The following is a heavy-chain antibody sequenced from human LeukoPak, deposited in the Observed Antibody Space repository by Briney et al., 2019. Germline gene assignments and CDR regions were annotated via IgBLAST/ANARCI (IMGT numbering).Heavy chain of an antibody. J-gene: IGHJ3*02. Sequence: GGSLRLSCAASGFTFSSYAMSWVRQAPGKGLEWVSAISSSGGSTYYADSVKGRFTISRDNSKNTLYLQMNSLRAEDTAVYYCAKDMGGYYYGSGSPFDAFDIWGQGTMVTVSS. D-gene: IGHD3-10*01. CDR3: AKDMGGYYYGSGSPFDAFDI. CDR1: GFTFSSYA. CDR2: ISSSGGST. V-gene: IGHV3-23*01.